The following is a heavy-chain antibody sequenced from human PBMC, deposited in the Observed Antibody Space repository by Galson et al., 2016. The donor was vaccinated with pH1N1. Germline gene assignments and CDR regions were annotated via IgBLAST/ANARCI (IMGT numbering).Heavy chain of an antibody. J-gene: IGHJ4*02. V-gene: IGHV3-7*01. Sequence: SLRLSCAASGFSLSSFWMTWVRQAPEKGLEWVANINEDGSKIYYVDSVKGRFTISRDSAKNSLYLQMNSLRAEDTAVYYCARSIGNIGAHWGQGTLVTVSS. D-gene: IGHD5-12*01. CDR1: GFSLSSFW. CDR2: INEDGSKI. CDR3: ARSIGNIGAH.